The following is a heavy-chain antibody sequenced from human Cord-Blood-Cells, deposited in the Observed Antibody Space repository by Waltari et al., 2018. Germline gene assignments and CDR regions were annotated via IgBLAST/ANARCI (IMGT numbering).Heavy chain of an antibody. J-gene: IGHJ4*02. CDR2: IRSKANSDAR. CDR3: TRPYDSSGYFIDY. D-gene: IGHD3-22*01. V-gene: IGHV3-73*02. CDR1: GFTLSGSA. Sequence: EVQLVESGGGLVQPGGSLKLSCAASGFTLSGSAMHWVRQASGKGLEWGCRIRSKANSDARAYAASVKGRFTISRDDSKNTAYLQMNSLKTEDTAVYYCTRPYDSSGYFIDYWGQGTLVTVSS.